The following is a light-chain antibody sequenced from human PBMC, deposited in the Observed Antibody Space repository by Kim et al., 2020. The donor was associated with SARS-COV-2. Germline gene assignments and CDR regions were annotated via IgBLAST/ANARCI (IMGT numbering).Light chain of an antibody. J-gene: IGKJ2*01. CDR1: QSVSSY. Sequence: PGERATRSCRASQSVSSYLAWYQQKPGQAPRLLIYDASNRATGIPARFSGSGSGTDFTLTISSLEPEDFAVYYCQQRSNWPPRYTFGQGTKLEI. V-gene: IGKV3-11*01. CDR2: DAS. CDR3: QQRSNWPPRYT.